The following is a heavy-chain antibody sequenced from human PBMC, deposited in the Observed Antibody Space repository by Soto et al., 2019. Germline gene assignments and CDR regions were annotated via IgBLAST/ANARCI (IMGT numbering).Heavy chain of an antibody. D-gene: IGHD3-3*01. Sequence: SETLSLTCTVSGGSISSSSYYWGWIRQPPGKGLEWIGSIYYSGSTYYNPSLKSRVTISVDTSKNQFSLKLSSVTAADTAVYYCARTYYDFWSGYDHYGMDVWGQGTTVTVSS. CDR2: IYYSGST. CDR3: ARTYYDFWSGYDHYGMDV. J-gene: IGHJ6*02. V-gene: IGHV4-39*01. CDR1: GGSISSSSYY.